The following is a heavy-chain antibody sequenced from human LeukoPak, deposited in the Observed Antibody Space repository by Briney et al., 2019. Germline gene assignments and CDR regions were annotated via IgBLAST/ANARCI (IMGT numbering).Heavy chain of an antibody. CDR3: SKDRPRSSFDY. Sequence: GGSLRLSCAASGFTISSNTMNWVRQAPGKGLEWVSSISSDGIHTFYADPVKGRFTISRDNAKNSLYLQMNSLRDEDTAVYYCSKDRPRSSFDYWGQRILVTVSS. CDR2: ISSDGIHT. J-gene: IGHJ4*02. CDR1: GFTISSNT. V-gene: IGHV3-21*01. D-gene: IGHD6-6*01.